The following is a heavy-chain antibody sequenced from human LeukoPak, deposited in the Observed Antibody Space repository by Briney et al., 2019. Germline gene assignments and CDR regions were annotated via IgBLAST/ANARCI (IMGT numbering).Heavy chain of an antibody. V-gene: IGHV4-59*01. CDR2: IYYSGST. D-gene: IGHD4-23*01. Sequence: SETLSLTCTVSGGSISSYYWGWIRQPPGKGLEWIGYIYYSGSTNCNPSVKSRVAMSVDTSKKQFSLKLSSLTAADTAVYYCARGGTAVIAPYAFDIWGQGTMVTVSS. J-gene: IGHJ3*02. CDR3: ARGGTAVIAPYAFDI. CDR1: GGSISSYY.